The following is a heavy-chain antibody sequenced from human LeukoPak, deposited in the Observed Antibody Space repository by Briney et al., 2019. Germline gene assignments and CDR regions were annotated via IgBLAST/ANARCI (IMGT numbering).Heavy chain of an antibody. CDR2: LRPDGSEK. Sequence: GGSLRLSCAASGFTFSGYWMTWVRQAPGKGLEWVANLRPDGSEKYYADSVKGRFTISRDNAKNSLYLQMNGLRADDAAIYYCARDAYDDASESWGQGTLVTVSS. D-gene: IGHD3-3*01. CDR1: GFTFSGYW. V-gene: IGHV3-7*01. J-gene: IGHJ5*02. CDR3: ARDAYDDASES.